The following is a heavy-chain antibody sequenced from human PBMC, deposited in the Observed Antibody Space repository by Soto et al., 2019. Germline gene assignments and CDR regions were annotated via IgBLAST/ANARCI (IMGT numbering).Heavy chain of an antibody. Sequence: QVQLAESGGGVVQPGTSLRLSCVASGFTFSNYGMHWVRQAPGKGLEWVTIISFDGSNQNYADSVKGRFTISRDNSKNTLYLQMNSLGAEDMAVYYCAKGSSSWYYPHFDYWGQGTLVTVSS. V-gene: IGHV3-30*18. D-gene: IGHD6-13*01. J-gene: IGHJ4*02. CDR2: ISFDGSNQ. CDR3: AKGSSSWYYPHFDY. CDR1: GFTFSNYG.